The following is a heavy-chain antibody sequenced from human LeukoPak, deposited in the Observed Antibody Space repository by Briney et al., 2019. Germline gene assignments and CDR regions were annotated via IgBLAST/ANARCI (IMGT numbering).Heavy chain of an antibody. CDR3: VRDQKWLQTYYYHGMDV. V-gene: IGHV3-7*01. CDR2: INQDGSEK. J-gene: IGHJ6*02. D-gene: IGHD5-24*01. CDR1: GFTFSSYE. Sequence: GGSLRLSCAASGFTFSSYEMNWVRQAPGKGLEWVANINQDGSEKYYVDSVKGRFTISRDNAKNSLSLQMNSLRAEDTAVYYCVRDQKWLQTYYYHGMDVWGQGTTVTVSS.